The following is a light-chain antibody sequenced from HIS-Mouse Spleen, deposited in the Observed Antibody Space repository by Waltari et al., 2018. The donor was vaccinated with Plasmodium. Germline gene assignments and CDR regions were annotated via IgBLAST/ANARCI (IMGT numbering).Light chain of an antibody. CDR1: QRVSSY. Sequence: ELVLTQSPATLSLSPGERATLSCRASQRVSSYLAWYQQNPGQSPRLLIYDASNSATGIPARFSGSGSGTDVTLTISSLEPEDVAVYYCQQRSNWPITFGQGTRLEIK. CDR2: DAS. CDR3: QQRSNWPIT. J-gene: IGKJ5*01. V-gene: IGKV3-11*01.